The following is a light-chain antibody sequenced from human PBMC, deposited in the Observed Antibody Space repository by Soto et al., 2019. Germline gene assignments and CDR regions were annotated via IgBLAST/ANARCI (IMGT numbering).Light chain of an antibody. CDR3: QQHRSYPVT. J-gene: IGKJ5*01. CDR1: QSVSSW. CDR2: KAS. V-gene: IGKV1-5*03. Sequence: IQMTQSPSTLSASVGDRVIIICRASQSVSSWLAWYQHKPGKAPKLVIYKASRLESGVPSRFSGSGSGTEFTLTISSLQPDDFATYYCQQHRSYPVTFGQGTRLEIK.